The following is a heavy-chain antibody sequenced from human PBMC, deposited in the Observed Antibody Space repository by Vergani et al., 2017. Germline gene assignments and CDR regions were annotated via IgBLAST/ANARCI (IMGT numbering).Heavy chain of an antibody. J-gene: IGHJ3*01. V-gene: IGHV4-61*02. D-gene: IGHD4-23*01. Sequence: QVQLQESGPGLVKPSQTLSLTCTVSGASINNDFYYWHWIRQPAGKGLEWIGRIYVSGITDYNSSLQSRVSMSVDTSKNQFSLTLTSVTAADTAVYYCARDNKQLRPRAFDLCGQGTMDTVSS. CDR3: ARDNKQLRPRAFDL. CDR2: IYVSGIT. CDR1: GASINNDFYY.